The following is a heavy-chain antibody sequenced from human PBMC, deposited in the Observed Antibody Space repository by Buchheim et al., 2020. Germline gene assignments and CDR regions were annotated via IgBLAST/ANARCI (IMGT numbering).Heavy chain of an antibody. V-gene: IGHV3-23*04. CDR3: AKEFGSGSYWYFDL. D-gene: IGHD3-10*01. Sequence: EVQLVESGGGLVQPGGSLRLSCAASEFTFSNYAMSWVRQAPGKGLEWVSVIIGSGGRTNYADSVKGRFTISRDNSENTLHLQMNSLRADDTAVYYCAKEFGSGSYWYFDLWGRGTL. CDR2: IIGSGGRT. CDR1: EFTFSNYA. J-gene: IGHJ2*01.